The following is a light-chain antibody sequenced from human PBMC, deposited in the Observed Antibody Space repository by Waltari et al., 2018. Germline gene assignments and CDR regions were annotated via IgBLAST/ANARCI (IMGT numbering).Light chain of an antibody. CDR2: DVS. CDR3: ISFTNNNSPYPFV. V-gene: IGLV2-14*03. J-gene: IGLJ1*01. Sequence: QSALTQPASVSGSPGQSITISCTGTSNDVGNYNYVSWYQQHPGKAPKLIIYDVSNRPSGFSNHFSGSKSGNTASLIISGLQTEDEADYYCISFTNNNSPYPFVFGTGTKVTV. CDR1: SNDVGNYNY.